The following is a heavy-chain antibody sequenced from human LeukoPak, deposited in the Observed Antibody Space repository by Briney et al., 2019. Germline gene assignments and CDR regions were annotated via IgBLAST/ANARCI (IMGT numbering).Heavy chain of an antibody. J-gene: IGHJ5*02. CDR1: GFTFSTYA. CDR3: AKGWEFRVVIPAAVS. V-gene: IGHV3-23*01. CDR2: ISGSGGRT. D-gene: IGHD3-3*01. Sequence: PGGSLRLSCAASGFTFSTYAVTWVRQAPGKGLEWVSTISGSGGRTYYADSMKGRFTISRDNSKNTLSLQMNSLRAEDTAVYFCAKGWEFRVVIPAAVSWGQGTLVTVSS.